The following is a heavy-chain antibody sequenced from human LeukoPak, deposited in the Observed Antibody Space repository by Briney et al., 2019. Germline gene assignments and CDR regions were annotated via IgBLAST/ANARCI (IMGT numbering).Heavy chain of an antibody. CDR1: GGSISSYF. CDR3: ARGANYYDSGGNKAEFDY. V-gene: IGHV4-59*01. D-gene: IGHD3-22*01. Sequence: SETLSLTCTVSGGSISSYFWSWIRQPPGKGLEWIGYISYSGSTNYNPSLKSRVTISVDTSKSQFSLKLSSVTAADTAVYYCARGANYYDSGGNKAEFDYWGQGTLVTVSS. J-gene: IGHJ4*02. CDR2: ISYSGST.